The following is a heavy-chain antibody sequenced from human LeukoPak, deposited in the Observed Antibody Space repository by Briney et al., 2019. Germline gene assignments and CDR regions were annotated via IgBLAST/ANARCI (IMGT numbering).Heavy chain of an antibody. Sequence: GGSLRLSCAASGFTFSSYAMSWVRQAPGKGLEWVSAISGSGGSTYYADSVKGRFTISRNNSKNTLYLQMNSLRAEDTAVYYCAKGMEQWLVTELDYWGQGTLVTVSS. CDR2: ISGSGGST. D-gene: IGHD6-19*01. CDR3: AKGMEQWLVTELDY. CDR1: GFTFSSYA. J-gene: IGHJ4*02. V-gene: IGHV3-23*01.